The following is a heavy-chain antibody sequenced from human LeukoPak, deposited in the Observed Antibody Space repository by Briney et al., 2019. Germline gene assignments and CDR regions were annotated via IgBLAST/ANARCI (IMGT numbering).Heavy chain of an antibody. CDR2: FYTIGGT. J-gene: IGHJ6*03. D-gene: IGHD2-2*01. CDR3: ARLAQPLPAAVYYYYYMDV. CDR1: GSSFSSYY. Sequence: PSETLSLTCTVPGSSFSSYYWSWIRQPPGKGLEWIGYFYTIGGTNYNPSLKSRVTISVNTSKTQFSLKLSSVTAADTAVYYCARLAQPLPAAVYYYYYMDVWGKGTTVTVSS. V-gene: IGHV4-4*09.